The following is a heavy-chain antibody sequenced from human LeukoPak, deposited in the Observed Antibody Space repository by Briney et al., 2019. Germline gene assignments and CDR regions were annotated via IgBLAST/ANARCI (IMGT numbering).Heavy chain of an antibody. Sequence: GGSLRLSCAASRFTFSDYAMNWVRQAPGKGLEWVSGISGSDGSTYYADSVKGRFTVSRDNSNNTLYLEMNSLRAEDTAVYYCAKVSVPAAIHYPYDYWGQGTRVTVSS. CDR3: AKVSVPAAIHYPYDY. V-gene: IGHV3-23*01. CDR1: RFTFSDYA. J-gene: IGHJ4*02. CDR2: ISGSDGST. D-gene: IGHD2-2*01.